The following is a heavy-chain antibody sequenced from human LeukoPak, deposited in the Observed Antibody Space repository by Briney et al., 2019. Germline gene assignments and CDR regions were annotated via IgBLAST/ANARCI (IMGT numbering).Heavy chain of an antibody. CDR3: ARDFRSDSGSYYIWWFDP. CDR2: IYYSGST. Sequence: SETLSLTCTVSGGSISSSSYYWSWIRQPPGKGLEWIGYIYYSGSTNYNPSFKSRVTISVDTSKNQFSLKLSSVTAADTAVYYCARDFRSDSGSYYIWWFDPWGQGTLVTVSS. V-gene: IGHV4-61*01. CDR1: GGSISSSSYY. J-gene: IGHJ5*02. D-gene: IGHD3-10*01.